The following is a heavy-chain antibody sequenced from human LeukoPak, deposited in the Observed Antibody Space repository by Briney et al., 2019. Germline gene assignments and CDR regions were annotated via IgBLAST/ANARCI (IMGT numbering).Heavy chain of an antibody. CDR1: GFTFSDYY. Sequence: GGSLRLSCAASGFTFSDYYMSWIRQAPGKGLEWVSYISSSGSTIYYADSVKGRFTISGDNAKNSLYLQMNSLRAEDTAVYYCARDLAAYYGSGSYPLDYWGQGTLVTVSS. CDR2: ISSSGSTI. D-gene: IGHD3-10*01. J-gene: IGHJ4*02. CDR3: ARDLAAYYGSGSYPLDY. V-gene: IGHV3-11*01.